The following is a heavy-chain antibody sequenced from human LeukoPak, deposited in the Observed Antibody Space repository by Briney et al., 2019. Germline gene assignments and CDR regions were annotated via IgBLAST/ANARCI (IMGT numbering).Heavy chain of an antibody. CDR1: GFTFSRFA. D-gene: IGHD6-19*01. CDR3: AKDPSIAVAGLFDY. Sequence: GGSLRLSCAASGFTFSRFAMNWVRQAPGKGLEWVSSLSGRGSSSYYADSVKGRFTISRDNSKNTLYLQMNSLRAEDTAVYYCAKDPSIAVAGLFDYWGQGTLVTVSS. J-gene: IGHJ4*02. V-gene: IGHV3-23*01. CDR2: LSGRGSSS.